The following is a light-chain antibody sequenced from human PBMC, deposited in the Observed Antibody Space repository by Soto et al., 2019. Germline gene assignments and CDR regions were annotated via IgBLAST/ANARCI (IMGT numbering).Light chain of an antibody. CDR3: QQYSRLWS. V-gene: IGKV1-5*03. CDR2: GAS. CDR1: ESISTW. J-gene: IGKJ1*01. Sequence: DIQMTQSPSSLSASLGDRVTITCRASESISTWLAWYQQKPGKAPKLLIYGASSLESGVPPRFSGDGSGTESTLTISSLQRDDFGIYYCQQYSRLWSFGQGDQGGYQ.